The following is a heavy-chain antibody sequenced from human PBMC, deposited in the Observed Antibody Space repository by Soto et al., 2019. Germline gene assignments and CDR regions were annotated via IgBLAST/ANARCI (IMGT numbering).Heavy chain of an antibody. CDR3: ARDGKVSGNVTHWFDP. D-gene: IGHD5-12*01. V-gene: IGHV4-59*01. CDR2: IFYSGST. CDR1: GGVISNFF. Sequence: PSEALSVTCTVSGGVISNFFWCWIRQPPGQGLEWIGCIFYSGSTNYSPSLRSRVTISVDTSKNQFSLELSSVTAADTAVYYCARDGKVSGNVTHWFDPWGQETLVTVSS. J-gene: IGHJ5*02.